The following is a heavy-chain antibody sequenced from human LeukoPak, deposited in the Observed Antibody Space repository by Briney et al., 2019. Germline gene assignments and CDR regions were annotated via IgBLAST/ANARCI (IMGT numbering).Heavy chain of an antibody. D-gene: IGHD2-2*01. Sequence: PGGSLRLPCVASGFTFSIYTMNWVRQAPGKGLEWLSSISSSSSNIYNADSVRGRFTISRDNAKNSLYLQMNSLRAEDTAVYYCARVAGYCDSTSNCYSDYWGQGTLVTVSS. V-gene: IGHV3-21*01. J-gene: IGHJ4*02. CDR2: ISSSSSNI. CDR3: ARVAGYCDSTSNCYSDY. CDR1: GFTFSIYT.